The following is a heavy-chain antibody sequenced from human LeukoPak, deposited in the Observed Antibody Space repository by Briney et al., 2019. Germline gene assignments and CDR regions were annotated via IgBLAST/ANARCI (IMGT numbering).Heavy chain of an antibody. CDR2: IYHSGST. Sequence: SETLSLTCTVSGVSISSYYWTWIRQPPGKGLEWIGSIYHSGSTYYNPSLKSRVTISVDTSKNQFSLKLSSVTAADTAVYYCARSIAAAAFDYWGQGTLVTVSS. V-gene: IGHV4-59*12. D-gene: IGHD6-13*01. CDR1: GVSISSYY. J-gene: IGHJ4*02. CDR3: ARSIAAAAFDY.